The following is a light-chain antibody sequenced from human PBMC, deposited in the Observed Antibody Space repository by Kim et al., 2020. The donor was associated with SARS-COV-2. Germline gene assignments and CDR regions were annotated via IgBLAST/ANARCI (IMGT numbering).Light chain of an antibody. CDR2: AAS. CDR3: QQSYSTPHS. Sequence: DIQMTQSPSSLSASVGDRVTITCRASQSISSYLNWYQQKPGKAPKLLIYAASSLQSGVPSRFSGSGSGTDFTLTISRLQPEEVATYYCQQSYSTPHSFGGGTEVDI. CDR1: QSISSY. V-gene: IGKV1-39*01. J-gene: IGKJ4*01.